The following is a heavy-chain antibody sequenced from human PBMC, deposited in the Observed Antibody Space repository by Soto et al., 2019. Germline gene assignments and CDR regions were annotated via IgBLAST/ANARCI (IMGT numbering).Heavy chain of an antibody. CDR1: GSTFSSYA. CDR3: ARDESDYDSSGYSYYFDY. Sequence: GGSLRLSCAASGSTFSSYAMHWVRQAPGKGLEWVAVISYDGSNKYYADSVKGRFTISRDNSKNTLYLQMNSLRAEDTAVYYCARDESDYDSSGYSYYFDYWGQGTLVTVSS. J-gene: IGHJ4*02. V-gene: IGHV3-30-3*01. D-gene: IGHD3-22*01. CDR2: ISYDGSNK.